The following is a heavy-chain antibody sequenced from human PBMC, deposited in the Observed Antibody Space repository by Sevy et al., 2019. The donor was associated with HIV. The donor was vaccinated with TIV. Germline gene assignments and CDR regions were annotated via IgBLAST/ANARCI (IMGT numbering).Heavy chain of an antibody. CDR1: GFTFSDYY. Sequence: GGSLRLSCAASGFTFSDYYMSWIRQAPGKGLEWVSYISSSSSYTNYADSVKGRFTISRDNAMNSLYLQMNSLRAEDTAVYYCARGPRYYYGSGSYYRGKTTWFDPWGQGTLVTVSS. CDR2: ISSSSSYT. D-gene: IGHD3-10*01. V-gene: IGHV3-11*06. J-gene: IGHJ5*02. CDR3: ARGPRYYYGSGSYYRGKTTWFDP.